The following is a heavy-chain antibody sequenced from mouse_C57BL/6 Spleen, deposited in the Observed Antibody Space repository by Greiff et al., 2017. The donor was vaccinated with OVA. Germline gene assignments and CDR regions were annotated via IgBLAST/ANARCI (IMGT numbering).Heavy chain of an antibody. CDR1: GYTFTSYW. D-gene: IGHD1-1*01. V-gene: IGHV1-52*01. CDR2: IDPSDSDT. Sequence: VQLQQPGAELVRPGSSVKLSCKASGYTFTSYWMHWVKQRPIQGLEWIGNIDPSDSDTHYNQKFKDKATLTVDKSSSTAYMQLSSLTSEDSAVYYCARDGSSPAWFAYWGQGTLVTVSA. J-gene: IGHJ3*01. CDR3: ARDGSSPAWFAY.